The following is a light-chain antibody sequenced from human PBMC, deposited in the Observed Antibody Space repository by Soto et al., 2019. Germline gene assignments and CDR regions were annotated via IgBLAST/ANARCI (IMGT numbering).Light chain of an antibody. J-gene: IGKJ1*01. CDR1: QSVMSDY. CDR3: QQYGSSPRT. CDR2: GAS. V-gene: IGKV3-20*01. Sequence: EVVLTQSPGSLSLSPGERATLSCRASQSVMSDYLSWYQQKPGQPPRLLIYGASSRATGIPDRFSRSGSGTDFTLTISRLEPEDFAVYYCQQYGSSPRTFGQGTKV.